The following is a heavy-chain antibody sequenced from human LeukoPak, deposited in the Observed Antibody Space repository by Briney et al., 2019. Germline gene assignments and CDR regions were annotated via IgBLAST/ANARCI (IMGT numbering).Heavy chain of an antibody. CDR1: GGTFSSYA. J-gene: IGHJ4*02. D-gene: IGHD3-22*01. CDR3: ASGEHRDYYDSSGYYPSYFDY. Sequence: GASVKVSCKASGGTFSSYAISWVGQAPGQGLEWMGGIIPIFGTANYAQKFQGRVTITADESTSTAYMELSSLRSEDTAVYYCASGEHRDYYDSSGYYPSYFDYWGQGTLVTVSS. CDR2: IIPIFGTA. V-gene: IGHV1-69*13.